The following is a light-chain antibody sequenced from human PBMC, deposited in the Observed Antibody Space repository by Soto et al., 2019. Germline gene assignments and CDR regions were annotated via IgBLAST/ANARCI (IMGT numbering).Light chain of an antibody. CDR1: QRSSSN. CDR2: GAS. Sequence: EIVMTQSPATLSVSPGERATLYCKASQRSSSNLAWYQQKPGQPPRLLIYGASTRASGILARFSGSGSGTEFTPTITGLQSEDFALYYCQQYNIWPPHTFGQGTKLEIK. J-gene: IGKJ2*01. CDR3: QQYNIWPPHT. V-gene: IGKV3-15*01.